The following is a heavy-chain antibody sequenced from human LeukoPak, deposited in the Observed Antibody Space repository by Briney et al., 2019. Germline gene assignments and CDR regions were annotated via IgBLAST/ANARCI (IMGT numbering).Heavy chain of an antibody. CDR1: GFTFRSHA. CDR2: INHSGST. V-gene: IGHV4-34*01. Sequence: GSLRLSCSAAGFTFRSHAMHWVRQPPGKGLEWIGEINHSGSTNYNPSLKSRVTISVDTSKNQFSLKVSSVTAADTAVYYCARGRQNDYWGQGTLVTVSS. J-gene: IGHJ4*02. CDR3: ARGRQNDY.